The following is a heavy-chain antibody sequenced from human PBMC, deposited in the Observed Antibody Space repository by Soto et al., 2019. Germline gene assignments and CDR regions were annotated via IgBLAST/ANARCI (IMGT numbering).Heavy chain of an antibody. CDR2: ISGSTSIT. CDR3: ASDPYYYASGF. CDR1: GFRFSDQY. D-gene: IGHD3-10*01. J-gene: IGHJ4*02. V-gene: IGHV3-11*01. Sequence: PGGSLRLSCAASGFRFSDQYMTWIRQAPGKGLEWVSKISGSTSITYYADSVKGRFTVSRDNAKNSLYLQMNSLRAEDMAVYYCASDPYYYASGFWGQGTLVTVSS.